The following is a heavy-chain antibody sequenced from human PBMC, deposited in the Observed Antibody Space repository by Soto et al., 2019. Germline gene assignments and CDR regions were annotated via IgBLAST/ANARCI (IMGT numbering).Heavy chain of an antibody. CDR1: GFTFRSYA. V-gene: IGHV3-23*01. J-gene: IGHJ2*01. CDR3: AKEPVGPDWYFDL. CDR2: ISGSGIST. Sequence: DVQLLESGGGLVQPGGSLRLSCAASGFTFRSYAMSWVRQAPGKGLEWASGISGSGISTHYADSVKGRFTVSRDNSKNTLYLQMNSLRAEDTALYNCAKEPVGPDWYFDLWGRGTLVTVSS.